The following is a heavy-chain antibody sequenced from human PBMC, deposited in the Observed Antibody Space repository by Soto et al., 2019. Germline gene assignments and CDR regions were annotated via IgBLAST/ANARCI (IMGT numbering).Heavy chain of an antibody. CDR2: IYYSGST. J-gene: IGHJ4*02. CDR3: ARRHISLYYFDY. V-gene: IGHV4-39*01. Sequence: SETLSLTCTVSGGSISSSSYYWGWIRQPPGKGLEWIASIYYSGSTYYNPSLKSRVTISVDTSRNQFSLRLSSVTAADTALFYCARRHISLYYFDYWGQGTLVTVSS. CDR1: GGSISSSSYY.